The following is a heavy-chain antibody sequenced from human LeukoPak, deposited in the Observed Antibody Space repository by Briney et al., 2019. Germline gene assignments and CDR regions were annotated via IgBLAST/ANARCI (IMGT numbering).Heavy chain of an antibody. CDR3: ARGRVKCSSGRTSYYGVDV. CDR1: GFPFSNFD. CDR2: INTAGDT. V-gene: IGHV3-13*01. D-gene: IGHD6-25*01. J-gene: IGHJ6*02. Sequence: GGSLRLSCAASGFPFSNFDMHWVRQVTGKGLEWVSVINTAGDTYYPGSVTGRFTVSRENAKTSLYLQMNNLTAGDTAVYYCARGRVKCSSGRTSYYGVDVWGQGTTVTVSS.